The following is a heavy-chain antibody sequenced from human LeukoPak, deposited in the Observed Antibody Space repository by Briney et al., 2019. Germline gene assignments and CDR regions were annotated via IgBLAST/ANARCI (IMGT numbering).Heavy chain of an antibody. D-gene: IGHD3-22*01. CDR2: ISSSASTI. CDR3: ARDPSSGYYYPYFDY. J-gene: IGHJ4*02. V-gene: IGHV3-11*01. CDR1: GFTFSDYY. Sequence: GGSLRLSCAASGFTFSDYYMSWIRQPPGKGLEWVSYISSSASTIYYADSVKGRFTISRDNSNNTLYLQMNSLRAEDTAVYYCARDPSSGYYYPYFDYWGQGTLVTVSS.